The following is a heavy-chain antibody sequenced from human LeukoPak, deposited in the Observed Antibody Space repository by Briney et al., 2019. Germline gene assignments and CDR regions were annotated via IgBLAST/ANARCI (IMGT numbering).Heavy chain of an antibody. Sequence: ASVKVSCKASGYTFTSYYMHWVRQGPGQGLEWMGIINPSGGSTSYAQKFQGRVTMTRDTSTSTVYMELSSLRSEDTAAYYCATYTSYYDEYLRRYHFQHWGQGTLVTVSS. D-gene: IGHD3-3*01. CDR1: GYTFTSYY. CDR2: INPSGGST. V-gene: IGHV1-46*01. CDR3: ATYTSYYDEYLRRYHFQH. J-gene: IGHJ1*01.